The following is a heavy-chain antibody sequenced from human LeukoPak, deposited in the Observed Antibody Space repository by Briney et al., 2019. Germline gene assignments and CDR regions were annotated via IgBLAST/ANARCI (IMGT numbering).Heavy chain of an antibody. J-gene: IGHJ5*02. V-gene: IGHV4-38-2*02. Sequence: SETLSLTCAVSGYSISSGYYWGWIRQPPGKGLEWIGSIYHSGSTYYNPSLKSRVTISVDTSKNQFSLKLSSVTAADTAVYYCAREGCSSTSCYDHWFDLWGQGTLVTVSS. CDR1: GYSISSGYY. CDR3: AREGCSSTSCYDHWFDL. D-gene: IGHD2-2*01. CDR2: IYHSGST.